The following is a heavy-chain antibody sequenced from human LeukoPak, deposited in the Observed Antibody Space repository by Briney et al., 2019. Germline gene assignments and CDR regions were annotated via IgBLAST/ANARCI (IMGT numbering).Heavy chain of an antibody. CDR3: ARYGPRRRAFDI. CDR1: GGSISSYY. V-gene: IGHV4-59*01. CDR2: IYYSGVT. J-gene: IGHJ3*02. Sequence: TSETLSLTCTVSGGSISSYYWSWIRQPPGKGLEWIGYIYYSGVTNFNPSLKSRVTISVDTSKNQFSLKLSSVTAADTSVYYCARYGPRRRAFDIWGQGTMVTVSS. D-gene: IGHD4-17*01.